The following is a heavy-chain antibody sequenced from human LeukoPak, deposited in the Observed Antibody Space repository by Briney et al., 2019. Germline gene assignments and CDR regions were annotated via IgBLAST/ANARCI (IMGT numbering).Heavy chain of an antibody. CDR2: IKQDGSEK. CDR1: GFTFSSYW. CDR3: ASLYGDYLGLSRDY. D-gene: IGHD4-17*01. V-gene: IGHV3-7*01. Sequence: GGSLRLSCAASGFTFSSYWMSWVRQAPGKGLVWVANIKQDGSEKYYVDSVKGRFTISRDNAKNSLYLQMNSLRAEDTAVYYCASLYGDYLGLSRDYWGQGTLVTVSS. J-gene: IGHJ4*02.